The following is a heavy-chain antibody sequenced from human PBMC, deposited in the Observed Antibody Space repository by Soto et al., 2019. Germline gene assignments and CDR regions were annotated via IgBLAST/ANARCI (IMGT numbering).Heavy chain of an antibody. D-gene: IGHD3-10*02. J-gene: IGHJ4*02. CDR3: ARVFGQTYFDY. Sequence: SETLSLTCAVSGYSISSGYYWGWIRQPPGKGLEWIGSIYHSGSTYYNPSLKSRVTISVDTSKNQFSLKLSSVTAADTAVYYCARVFGQTYFDYWGQGTLVTVS. V-gene: IGHV4-38-2*01. CDR2: IYHSGST. CDR1: GYSISSGYY.